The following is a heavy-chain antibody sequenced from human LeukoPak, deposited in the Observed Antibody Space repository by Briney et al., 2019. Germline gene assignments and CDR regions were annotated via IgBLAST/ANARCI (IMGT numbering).Heavy chain of an antibody. D-gene: IGHD7-27*01. CDR3: ARDPITGDRFDY. J-gene: IGHJ4*02. CDR1: GDTFSSNRAA. V-gene: IGHV6-1*01. CDR2: TYYRSKWYN. Sequence: SQTLSLTCAISGDTFSSNRAAWNWIRQSPSRGLEWLVRTYYRSKWYNDYAPSVKSRITINPDTSKNQFSLQLNSVTPEDTAVYYCARDPITGDRFDYWGQGTLVTVSS.